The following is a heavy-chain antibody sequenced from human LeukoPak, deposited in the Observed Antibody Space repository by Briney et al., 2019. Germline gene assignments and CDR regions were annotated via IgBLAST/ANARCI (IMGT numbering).Heavy chain of an antibody. CDR1: GYSITSGYY. CDR2: IYHSGST. V-gene: IGHV4-38-2*01. D-gene: IGHD2-2*01. J-gene: IGHJ4*02. CDR3: ARQWQSTGFDY. Sequence: SETLSLTCAVSGYSITSGYYWGWIRQPPGKGPEWIGAIYHSGSTHYNPSLESRVTISVDTSKNQFSLKLSSVTAADTAVYYCARQWQSTGFDYWGQGTLVTVSS.